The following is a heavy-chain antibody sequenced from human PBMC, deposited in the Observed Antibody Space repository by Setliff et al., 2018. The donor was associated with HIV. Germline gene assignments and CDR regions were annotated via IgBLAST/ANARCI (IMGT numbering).Heavy chain of an antibody. V-gene: IGHV3-23*01. CDR1: GFTFSTSA. CDR2: IGDALSST. D-gene: IGHD1-26*01. Sequence: GGSLRPSCAASGFTFSTSALTWVRQAPGKGLEWVSSIGDALSSTTNTYYANSVKGRFTISRDNSKSTLFLQMNSLRAEDTAIYYCAKLVFYSGSHRYFQHWGQGSLVTVSS. J-gene: IGHJ1*01. CDR3: AKLVFYSGSHRYFQH.